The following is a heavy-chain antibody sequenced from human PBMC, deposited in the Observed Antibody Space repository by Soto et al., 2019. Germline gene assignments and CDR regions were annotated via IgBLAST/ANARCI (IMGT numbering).Heavy chain of an antibody. D-gene: IGHD2-15*01. Sequence: QVQRVESGGGVVQPGRSLRLSCAASGFTFSSYGMHWVRQAPGKGLEWVAVIWYDGSNKYYADSVKGRFTISRDNSKNTLYLQMNSLRAEDTAVYYCARDPAYCSGGSCYSGRNWFDPWGQGTLVTVSS. J-gene: IGHJ5*02. CDR3: ARDPAYCSGGSCYSGRNWFDP. CDR1: GFTFSSYG. CDR2: IWYDGSNK. V-gene: IGHV3-33*01.